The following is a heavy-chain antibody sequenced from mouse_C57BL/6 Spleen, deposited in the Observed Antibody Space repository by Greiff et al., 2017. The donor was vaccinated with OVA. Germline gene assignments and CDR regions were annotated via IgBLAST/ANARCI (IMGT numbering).Heavy chain of an antibody. CDR3: ARDRGTTVVDRWYFDV. CDR2: IYPGSGNT. CDR1: GYTFTDYY. Sequence: QVQLQQSGAELVRPGASVKLSCKASGYTFTDYYINWVKQRPGQGLEWIARIYPGSGNTYYNEKFKGKATLTAEKSSSTAYMQLSSLTSEDSAVYFCARDRGTTVVDRWYFDVWGTGTTVTVSS. D-gene: IGHD1-1*01. J-gene: IGHJ1*03. V-gene: IGHV1-76*01.